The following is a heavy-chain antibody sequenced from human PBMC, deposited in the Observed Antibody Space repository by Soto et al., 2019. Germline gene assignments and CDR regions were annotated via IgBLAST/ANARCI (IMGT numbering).Heavy chain of an antibody. D-gene: IGHD3-9*01. V-gene: IGHV3-30-3*01. J-gene: IGHJ3*02. CDR3: AREKGIRYFDWLTTEHAFDI. CDR2: ISYDGSNK. CDR1: GFTFSSYA. Sequence: PVGSLRLSCAASGFTFSSYAMHWVRQAPGKGLEWVAVISYDGSNKYYADSVKGRFTISRDNSKNTLYLQMNSLRAEDTAVYYCAREKGIRYFDWLTTEHAFDIWGQGTMVTV.